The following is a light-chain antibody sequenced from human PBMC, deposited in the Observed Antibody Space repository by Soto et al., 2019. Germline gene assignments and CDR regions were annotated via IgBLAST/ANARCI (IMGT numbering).Light chain of an antibody. CDR2: HVT. CDR1: SSDIGHYDY. V-gene: IGLV2-14*03. J-gene: IGLJ1*01. Sequence: QSDLKKPASVAGVPGRSLSISWTGTSSDIGHYDYVSWYQQHPGKATKLMIYHVTYRPSGVSNRYSGSKSGNSASLTISGLQADDEADYYCCSLTTSHTYVFGSGTKFTV. CDR3: CSLTTSHTYV.